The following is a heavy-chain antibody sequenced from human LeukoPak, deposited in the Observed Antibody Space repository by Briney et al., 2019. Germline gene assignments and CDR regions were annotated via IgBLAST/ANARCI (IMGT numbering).Heavy chain of an antibody. CDR1: GFTFSRYW. Sequence: GGSLRPSCAASGFTFSRYWMQWVRQARGKGLVWVSHIVSDGSSTTYADSVKGRFTTSRDNAKNTLYLQMNSLRAEDTAVYYCVRDNYGVDYWGQGTLVTVSS. J-gene: IGHJ4*02. V-gene: IGHV3-74*03. CDR2: IVSDGSST. D-gene: IGHD3-10*01. CDR3: VRDNYGVDY.